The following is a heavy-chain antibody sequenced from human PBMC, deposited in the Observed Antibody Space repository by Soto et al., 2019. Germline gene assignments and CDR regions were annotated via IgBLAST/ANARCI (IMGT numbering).Heavy chain of an antibody. CDR2: ISSRSGYI. Sequence: QLVESGGGLVKPGGSLTLSCAASGFDLTNFTMNWVRQAPGKGLDWVSSISSRSGYIYYADSLRGRFTISRDNAKNSLVLLLDSLRVEDTAVYYCARGRAVTTMGDGFDIWGQGTMVTVSA. V-gene: IGHV3-21*01. J-gene: IGHJ3*02. D-gene: IGHD4-17*01. CDR3: ARGRAVTTMGDGFDI. CDR1: GFDLTNFT.